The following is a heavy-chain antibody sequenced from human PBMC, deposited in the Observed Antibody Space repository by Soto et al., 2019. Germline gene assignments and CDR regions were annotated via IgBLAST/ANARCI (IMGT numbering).Heavy chain of an antibody. V-gene: IGHV3-64D*08. J-gene: IGHJ4*02. CDR2: ISSNGGST. CDR3: VKDEEKVLLWFGGFDY. Sequence: GGSLRLSCSASGFTFSSYAMHWVRQAPGKGLEYVSAISSNGGSTYYADSVKGRFTISRDNSKNTLYLQMSSLRAEDTAVYYCVKDEEKVLLWFGGFDYWGQGTLVTVSS. D-gene: IGHD3-10*01. CDR1: GFTFSSYA.